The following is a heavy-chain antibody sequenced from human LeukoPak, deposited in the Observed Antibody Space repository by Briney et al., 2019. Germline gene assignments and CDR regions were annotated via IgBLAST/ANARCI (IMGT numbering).Heavy chain of an antibody. CDR1: GYTFTGYY. CDR2: INPNSGGT. CDR3: ARGKGMINNWFDP. Sequence: EASVKVFCKASGYTFTGYYMHWVRQAPGQGLEWMGRINPNSGGTNYAQNFQGRVTMTRDTSISTAYMELSRLRSDDTAVYYCARGKGMINNWFDPWGQGTLVTVSS. J-gene: IGHJ5*02. V-gene: IGHV1-2*06. D-gene: IGHD3-16*01.